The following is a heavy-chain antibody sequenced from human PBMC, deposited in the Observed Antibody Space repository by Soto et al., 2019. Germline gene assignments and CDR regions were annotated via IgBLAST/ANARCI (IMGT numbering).Heavy chain of an antibody. CDR3: AKDKGVFNWATSYFDY. CDR2: TSYDGNNE. CDR1: GFTFSNYA. V-gene: IGHV3-30*18. J-gene: IGHJ4*02. Sequence: GGSLRLSCAASGFTFSNYAMHWVRQAPGKGLEWVALTSYDGNNEYYTDSVKGRFTISRDNSKDTLFLQMNSPRPEDTAVYYCAKDKGVFNWATSYFDYWGQGALVTVSS. D-gene: IGHD1-1*01.